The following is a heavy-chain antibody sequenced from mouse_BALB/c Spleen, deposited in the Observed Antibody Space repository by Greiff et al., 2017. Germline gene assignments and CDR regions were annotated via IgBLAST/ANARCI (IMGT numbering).Heavy chain of an antibody. J-gene: IGHJ2*01. D-gene: IGHD3-3*01. Sequence: DLVKPGASVKLSCKASGYTFTSYWINWIKQRPGQGLEWIGRIAPGSGSTYYNEMFKGKATLTVDTSSSTAYIQLSSLSSEDSAVYFCARRGGGTPFDYWGQGTTLTVSS. V-gene: IGHV1S41*01. CDR3: ARRGGGTPFDY. CDR1: GYTFTSYW. CDR2: IAPGSGST.